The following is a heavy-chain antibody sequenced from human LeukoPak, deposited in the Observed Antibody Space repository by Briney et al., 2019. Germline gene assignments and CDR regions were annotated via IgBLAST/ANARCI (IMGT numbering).Heavy chain of an antibody. Sequence: GGSLRLSCAASGFTFSNYWMHWVRQAPGKGLVWVSRITSDGSSTGYTDSVRGRFTISRDNAKNTLYLQMNNLRAEDTAVYYCARGTHGSDIWGQGTMVTVSS. CDR3: ARGTHGSDI. J-gene: IGHJ3*02. CDR2: ITSDGSST. CDR1: GFTFSNYW. D-gene: IGHD1-1*01. V-gene: IGHV3-74*01.